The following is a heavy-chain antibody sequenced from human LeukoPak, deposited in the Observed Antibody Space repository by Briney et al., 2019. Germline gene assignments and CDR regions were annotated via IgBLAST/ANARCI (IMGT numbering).Heavy chain of an antibody. Sequence: ASVKVSCKASGYTFTSYAMHWVRQAPGQRLEWMGWINAGNGNTKYSQKFQGRVTITRDTSASTAYMELSSLRSEDTAVYYCARGASVLLWFGEPYGGFDPWGQGTLVTVSS. CDR3: ARGASVLLWFGEPYGGFDP. CDR1: GYTFTSYA. D-gene: IGHD3-10*01. J-gene: IGHJ5*02. V-gene: IGHV1-3*01. CDR2: INAGNGNT.